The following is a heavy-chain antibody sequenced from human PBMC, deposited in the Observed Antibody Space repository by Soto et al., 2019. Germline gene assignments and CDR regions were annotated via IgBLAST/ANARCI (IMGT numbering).Heavy chain of an antibody. D-gene: IGHD2-2*03. CDR2: IHYSGST. J-gene: IGHJ6*02. CDR3: ARLNGYCVSTNCHGYYGMDV. Sequence: PSETLSLTCTVSGGTISSWYWSWIRQPPGKGLEWIGNIHYSGSTYYDSSLKSRVTISVDTSKNQFSLKLSSVTAADTAMYYCARLNGYCVSTNCHGYYGMDVWGQGTTVTVSS. CDR1: GGTISSWY. V-gene: IGHV4-59*04.